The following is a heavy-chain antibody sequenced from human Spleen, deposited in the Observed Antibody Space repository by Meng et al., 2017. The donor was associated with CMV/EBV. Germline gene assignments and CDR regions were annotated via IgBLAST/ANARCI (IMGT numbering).Heavy chain of an antibody. CDR2: ISSRSSDI. CDR3: ARSNCSSTSCYCMDV. V-gene: IGHV3-21*01. Sequence: GGSLRLSCAASGFPFSTYSMNWVRQAPGKGLEWVSYISSRSSDIYYADSVKGRFTISRDNGKNSLYLQMNSLRAEDTAVYYCARSNCSSTSCYCMDVWGQGTTVTVSS. CDR1: GFPFSTYS. D-gene: IGHD2-2*01. J-gene: IGHJ6*02.